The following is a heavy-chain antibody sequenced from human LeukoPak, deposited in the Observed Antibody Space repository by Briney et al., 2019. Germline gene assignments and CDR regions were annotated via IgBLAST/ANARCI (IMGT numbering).Heavy chain of an antibody. V-gene: IGHV3-30*18. D-gene: IGHD3-22*01. CDR1: GFTFSSYG. CDR3: AKDAVPWSLLELTMMGTYFDY. J-gene: IGHJ4*02. Sequence: PGRSLRLSCAASGFTFSSYGMPWVRQAPGKGLEWVAVISYDGSNKYYADSVKDRFTISRDNSKNTLYLQMNSLRAEDTAVYYCAKDAVPWSLLELTMMGTYFDYWGQGTLVTVSS. CDR2: ISYDGSNK.